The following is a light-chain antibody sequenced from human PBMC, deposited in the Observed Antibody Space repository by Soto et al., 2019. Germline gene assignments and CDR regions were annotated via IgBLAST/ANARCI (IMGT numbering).Light chain of an antibody. CDR2: DTS. V-gene: IGKV3-11*01. J-gene: IGKJ4*01. CDR1: QSVSSY. Sequence: EIGLTQSPATLSLSPGDRATLSCRASQSVSSYLAWYQQKPGQAPRLLIHDTSTRATGVPDTFSGSGSGTEFPLTISSLEPEDSAMYYCQQRFSWPPTFGGGTHVEIK. CDR3: QQRFSWPPT.